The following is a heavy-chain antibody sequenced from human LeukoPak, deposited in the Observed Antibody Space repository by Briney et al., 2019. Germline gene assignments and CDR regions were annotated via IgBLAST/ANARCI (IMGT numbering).Heavy chain of an antibody. CDR3: ARGSGGYHYDH. D-gene: IGHD3-22*01. V-gene: IGHV4-59*01. CDR2: FFYSGST. Sequence: NPSETLSLTCTVSGGSISSYYWSWIRQPPGKGLEWIGYFFYSGSTNYNPSLKSRVTISVDTSKNQFSLKLSSVTAADTAVYYCARGSGGYHYDHWGQGTLVTVSS. J-gene: IGHJ5*02. CDR1: GGSISSYY.